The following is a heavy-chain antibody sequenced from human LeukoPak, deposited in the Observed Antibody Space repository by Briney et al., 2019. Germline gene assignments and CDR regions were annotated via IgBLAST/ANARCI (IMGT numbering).Heavy chain of an antibody. J-gene: IGHJ3*02. CDR2: ISTYNGHT. Sequence: ASVKVSCKVSGSTFTNHGISWVREAPGQGLEWMGWISTYNGHTNYAQKLQGRVTMTTDTSTSTAYMELRSLRSDDTAVYCCAKRYSEFSLPNPADAFDIWGQGTMVTVSS. V-gene: IGHV1-18*01. D-gene: IGHD3-3*01. CDR1: GSTFTNHG. CDR3: AKRYSEFSLPNPADAFDI.